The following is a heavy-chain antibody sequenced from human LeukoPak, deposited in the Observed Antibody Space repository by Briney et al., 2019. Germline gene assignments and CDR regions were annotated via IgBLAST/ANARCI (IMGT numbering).Heavy chain of an antibody. CDR1: GGSFSGYY. CDR3: ARGRGSSSYDY. CDR2: INHSGST. V-gene: IGHV4-34*01. J-gene: IGHJ4*02. D-gene: IGHD6-13*01. Sequence: PSETLSFTCAVYGGSFSGYYWSWLRQPPGKGLEWIGEINHSGSTNYNPSLKSRVTISVDTSKNQFSLKLSSVTAADTAVYYCARGRGSSSYDYWGQGTLVTVSS.